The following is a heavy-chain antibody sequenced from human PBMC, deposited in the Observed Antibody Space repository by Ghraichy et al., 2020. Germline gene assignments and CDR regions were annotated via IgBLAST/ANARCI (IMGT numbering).Heavy chain of an antibody. CDR1: GYTLTELS. Sequence: ASVKVSCKVSGYTLTELSMHWVRQAPGKGLEWMGGFDPEDGETIYAQKFQGRVTMTEDTSTDTAYMELSSLRSEDTAVYYCATARGDYYDSSGPRAQLRFDPWGQGTLVTVSS. CDR2: FDPEDGET. D-gene: IGHD3-22*01. CDR3: ATARGDYYDSSGPRAQLRFDP. J-gene: IGHJ5*02. V-gene: IGHV1-24*01.